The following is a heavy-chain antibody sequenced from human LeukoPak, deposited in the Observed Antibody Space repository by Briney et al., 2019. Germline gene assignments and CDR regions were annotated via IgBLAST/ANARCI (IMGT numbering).Heavy chain of an antibody. CDR1: GFTFDDYA. V-gene: IGHV3-23*01. J-gene: IGHJ4*02. D-gene: IGHD2-2*01. CDR3: AKPARGYCSSTSCLTFDY. CDR2: ISGSGGST. Sequence: GGSLRLSCAASGFTFDDYAMHWVRQAPGKGLEWVSAISGSGGSTYYADSVKGRITISRDNSKNTLYLQMNSLRAEDTAVYYCAKPARGYCSSTSCLTFDYWGQGTLVTVSS.